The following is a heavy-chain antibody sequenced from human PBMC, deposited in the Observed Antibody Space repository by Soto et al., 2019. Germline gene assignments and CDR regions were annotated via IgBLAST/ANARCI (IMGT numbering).Heavy chain of an antibody. CDR1: GFTFSSYW. CDR2: INSDGSST. D-gene: IGHD5-12*01. CDR3: ARVRRDGYNRGFDY. Sequence: GWSLRLSCAASGFTFSSYWMHWVRQAPGKGLVWVSRINSDGSSTSYADSVKGRFTISRDNAKNTLYLQMNSLRAEDTAVYYCARVRRDGYNRGFDYWGQGTLVTVSS. V-gene: IGHV3-74*01. J-gene: IGHJ4*02.